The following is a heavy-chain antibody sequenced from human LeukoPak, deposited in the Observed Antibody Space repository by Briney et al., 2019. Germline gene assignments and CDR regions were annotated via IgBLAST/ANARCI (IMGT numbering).Heavy chain of an antibody. J-gene: IGHJ5*02. CDR2: IYTSGST. V-gene: IGHV4-61*02. CDR1: GGSISSGSYY. Sequence: PSETLSLTCTVSGGSISSGSYYWSWIRQPAGKGLEWIGRIYTSGSTNYNPSLKSRVIISVDTSKNQFSLNLSSVTAADTAVYYCARWWGFDPWGQGTLVTVSS. CDR3: ARWWGFDP. D-gene: IGHD2-15*01.